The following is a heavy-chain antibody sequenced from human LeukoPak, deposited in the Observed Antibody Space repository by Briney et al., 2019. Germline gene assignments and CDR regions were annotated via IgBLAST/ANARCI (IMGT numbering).Heavy chain of an antibody. CDR3: AKGSGYDTFDY. J-gene: IGHJ4*02. Sequence: GGSLRLSCAASGSTFSSYAMTWVRQAPGKGLEWVSAISNSGGSTYYADSVKGRFTISRDNSKNTLYLQMNSLGAEDTAVYYCAKGSGYDTFDYWGQGTLVTVSS. D-gene: IGHD5-12*01. CDR2: ISNSGGST. V-gene: IGHV3-23*01. CDR1: GSTFSSYA.